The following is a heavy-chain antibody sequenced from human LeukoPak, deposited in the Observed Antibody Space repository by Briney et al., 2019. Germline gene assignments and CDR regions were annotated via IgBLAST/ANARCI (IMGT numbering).Heavy chain of an antibody. J-gene: IGHJ4*02. CDR3: SRSAYYDGSGNYYDY. D-gene: IGHD3-22*01. V-gene: IGHV3-74*01. CDR2: ISDGGSTT. Sequence: GGSLRLSCAASGFTFSSYWMHWVRQAPGKGLVWVSRISDGGSTTTYADSVKGRFTISRDNAKNTLYLQMNGLRAEDTAVYYCSRSAYYDGSGNYYDYWGQRTLVTVSS. CDR1: GFTFSSYW.